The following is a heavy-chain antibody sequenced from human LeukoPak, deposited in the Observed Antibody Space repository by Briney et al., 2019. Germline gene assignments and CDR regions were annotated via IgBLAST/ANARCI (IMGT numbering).Heavy chain of an antibody. CDR3: ARDREGYYFDY. Sequence: PGGSLRLSCADSGFTFGSYAMHWVRQAPGKGLEYVSAISSNGGSTYYANSVKGRFTISRDNSKNTLYLQMGSLRAEDMAVYYCARDREGYYFDYWGQGTLVTVSS. CDR2: ISSNGGST. V-gene: IGHV3-64*01. CDR1: GFTFGSYA. J-gene: IGHJ4*02. D-gene: IGHD1-26*01.